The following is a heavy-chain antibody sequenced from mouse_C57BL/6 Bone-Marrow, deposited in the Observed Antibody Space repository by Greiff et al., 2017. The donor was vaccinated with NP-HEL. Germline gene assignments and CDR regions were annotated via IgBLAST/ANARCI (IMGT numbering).Heavy chain of an antibody. D-gene: IGHD2-4*01. V-gene: IGHV1-59*01. J-gene: IGHJ4*01. Sequence: QVQLQQPGAELVRPGTSVKLSCKASGYTFTSYWMHWVKQRPGQGLEWIGVIDPSDSYTNYNQKFKGKATLTVDTSSSTAYMQLSSLTSEDSAVYYCARNSSPDYDYRYYAMDYWGQGTSVTVSS. CDR3: ARNSSPDYDYRYYAMDY. CDR2: IDPSDSYT. CDR1: GYTFTSYW.